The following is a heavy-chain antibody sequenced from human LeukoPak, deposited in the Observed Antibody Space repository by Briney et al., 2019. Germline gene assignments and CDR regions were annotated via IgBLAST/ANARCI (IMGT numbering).Heavy chain of an antibody. CDR1: GYTLTELS. CDR3: ATDSGVFGSSGWYDFDY. D-gene: IGHD6-19*01. V-gene: IGHV1-24*01. CDR2: FDPEDGET. J-gene: IGHJ4*02. Sequence: GASVKVSCKVSGYTLTELSMHWVRQAPGKGLEWMGGFDPEDGETIYARRFQGRVTMTEDTSTDTAYMELSSLRSEDTAVYYCATDSGVFGSSGWYDFDYWGQGTLVTVSS.